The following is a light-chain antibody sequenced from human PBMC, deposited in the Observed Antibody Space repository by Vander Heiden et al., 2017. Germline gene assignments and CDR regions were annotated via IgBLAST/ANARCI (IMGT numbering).Light chain of an antibody. CDR3: QQSYISHS. J-gene: IGKJ2*01. CDR1: QSISST. CDR2: TAS. V-gene: IGKV1-39*01. Sequence: SSLSASVGDRVTITCRASQSISSTLNWYQRKPGRAPKLLIYTASSLQSGVPSRFSGSGSGTDFTLTISSLQPEDFATYYCQQSYISHSFGQGTKLEIK.